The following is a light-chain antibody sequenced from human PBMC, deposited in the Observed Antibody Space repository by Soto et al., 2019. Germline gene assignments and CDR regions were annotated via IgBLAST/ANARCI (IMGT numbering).Light chain of an antibody. J-gene: IGKJ1*01. CDR3: QQYNNWPPWT. CDR1: QSVSSN. V-gene: IGKV3-15*01. Sequence: EIVITQSPATLSVSPGERATLSCRASQSVSSNLAWYQQKPGQAPRLLIYGASTRATGIPARFSGSGSGTEFTLTISSPQSEDFAVYYCQQYNNWPPWTFGQGTKVDIK. CDR2: GAS.